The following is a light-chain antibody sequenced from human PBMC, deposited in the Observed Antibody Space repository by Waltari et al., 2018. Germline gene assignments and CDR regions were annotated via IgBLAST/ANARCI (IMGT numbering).Light chain of an antibody. V-gene: IGKV1-5*03. CDR3: QQYNSYSRT. CDR2: KAS. CDR1: QSVNSW. Sequence: DIQMTQAPSPRSASGGDRVTITCRASQSVNSWLALFQQKRGKAPKLLIYKASTLESGVPSRFSGSGSGTEFTLTISSLQPDDFATYYCQQYNSYSRTFGQGTKLEIK. J-gene: IGKJ2*01.